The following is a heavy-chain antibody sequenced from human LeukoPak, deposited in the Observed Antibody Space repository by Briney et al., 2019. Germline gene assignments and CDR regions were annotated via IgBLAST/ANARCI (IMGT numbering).Heavy chain of an antibody. J-gene: IGHJ4*02. D-gene: IGHD4-17*01. CDR3: ARDYADYVGYFLFDY. CDR2: ISGGGETT. V-gene: IGHV3-23*01. Sequence: GGSLRLSCADSGFTFNNYAMNWVRQAPGKGLEWVSSISGGGETTYYADSAKGRFTISRDNSQNSLYLQMNSLRAEDTAVYYCARDYADYVGYFLFDYWGQGTLVTVSS. CDR1: GFTFNNYA.